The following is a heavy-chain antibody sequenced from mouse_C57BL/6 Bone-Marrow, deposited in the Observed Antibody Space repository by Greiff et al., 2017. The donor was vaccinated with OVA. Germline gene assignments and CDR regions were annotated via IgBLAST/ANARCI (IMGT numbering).Heavy chain of an antibody. J-gene: IGHJ2*01. CDR3: ARQGGSRGYFDY. CDR2: ISGGGGNT. CDR1: GFTFSSYT. V-gene: IGHV5-9*01. Sequence: EVHLVESGGGLVKPGGSLKLSCAASGFTFSSYTMSWVRQTPEKRLEWVATISGGGGNTYYPDSVKGRFTISRDNAKNTLYLQMSSLRSEDTALYYCARQGGSRGYFDYWGQGTTLTVSS.